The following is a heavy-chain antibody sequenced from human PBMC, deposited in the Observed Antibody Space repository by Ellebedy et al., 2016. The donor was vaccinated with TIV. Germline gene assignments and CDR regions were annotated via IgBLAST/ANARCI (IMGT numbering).Heavy chain of an antibody. J-gene: IGHJ5*02. CDR3: TTESHVYNWFNP. CDR1: GFTFSDYA. V-gene: IGHV3-74*01. CDR2: INSDGSDT. Sequence: GESLKISXAASGFTFSDYAMHWVRQVPGKGLVWVSRINSDGSDTNYADSLKGRLTLSRDNAKNTLYLQMNSLRAEDTGFYYCTTESHVYNWFNPWGQGTLVTVSS. D-gene: IGHD3-16*01.